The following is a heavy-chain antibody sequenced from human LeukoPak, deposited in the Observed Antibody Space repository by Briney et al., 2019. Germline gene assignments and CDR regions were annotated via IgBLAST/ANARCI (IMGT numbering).Heavy chain of an antibody. Sequence: RPGGSLRLSCAAYGFTFSSYSMNWVRQAPGKGLEWVSSISSSSSYIYYAGSVKGRFTISRDNAKNSLYLQMNSLRAEDTAVYYCARGGSSGSVSDYWGQGTMVTVSS. CDR1: GFTFSSYS. J-gene: IGHJ4*02. CDR2: ISSSSSYI. CDR3: ARGGSSGSVSDY. V-gene: IGHV3-21*01. D-gene: IGHD6-19*01.